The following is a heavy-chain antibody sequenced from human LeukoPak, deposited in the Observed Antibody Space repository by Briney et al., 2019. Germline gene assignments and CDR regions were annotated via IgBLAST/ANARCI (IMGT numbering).Heavy chain of an antibody. Sequence: GASVKVSCKASGYTFTSYDINWVRQATGQGLEWMGWMNPNSGNTGYAQKFQGRVTMTRNTSISTAYMELSSLRSEDTAVYYCARGLGPYYGSGSYYGLGYYYYYYMDVWGKGTTVTISS. V-gene: IGHV1-8*01. D-gene: IGHD3-10*01. CDR2: MNPNSGNT. CDR1: GYTFTSYD. CDR3: ARGLGPYYGSGSYYGLGYYYYYYMDV. J-gene: IGHJ6*03.